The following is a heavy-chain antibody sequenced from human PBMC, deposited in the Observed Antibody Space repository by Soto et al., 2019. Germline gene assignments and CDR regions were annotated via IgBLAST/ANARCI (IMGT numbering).Heavy chain of an antibody. Sequence: PGGALRLSXAASGFIFSPYGIHWVRQAPGKGLEWVALIRNDGSDKYYAESVTGRFTISRDNSKNTVYLQMNSLRAEDTALYFCARAPRMAPFDIWGQGTMVTVSS. J-gene: IGHJ3*02. CDR3: ARAPRMAPFDI. CDR1: GFIFSPYG. V-gene: IGHV3-33*01. CDR2: IRNDGSDK.